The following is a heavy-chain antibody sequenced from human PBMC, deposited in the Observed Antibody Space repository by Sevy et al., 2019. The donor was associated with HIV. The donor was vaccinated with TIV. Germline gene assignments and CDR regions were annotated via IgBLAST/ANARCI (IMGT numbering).Heavy chain of an antibody. CDR3: ARGRKTTEEWLEELDYYYGLDV. CDR1: GFSLTTSD. Sequence: GGSLRLSCAASGFSLTTSDMHWVRQAPGKGLEWVAYVRNDGSNKYYAYSVRDRFTNSRDSPNNTVYLQMNSLRDEDTAIYYCARGRKTTEEWLEELDYYYGLDVWGQGTTVTVSS. D-gene: IGHD2-8*01. V-gene: IGHV3-30*02. CDR2: VRNDGSNK. J-gene: IGHJ6*02.